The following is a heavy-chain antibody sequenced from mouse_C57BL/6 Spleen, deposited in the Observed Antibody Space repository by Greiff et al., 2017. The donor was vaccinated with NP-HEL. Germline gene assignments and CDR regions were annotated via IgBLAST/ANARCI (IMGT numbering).Heavy chain of an antibody. CDR2: ISSGSSII. V-gene: IGHV5-17*01. CDR3: ARKAELGRYFDV. Sequence: EVQLVESGGGLVKPGGSLKLSCAASGFTFSDYGMHWVRQAPEKGLEWVAYISSGSSIIYYADTVKGRFTISRDNAKNTLFLQMTSLRSEAPAMYYCARKAELGRYFDVWGTGTTVTVSS. J-gene: IGHJ1*03. D-gene: IGHD4-1*01. CDR1: GFTFSDYG.